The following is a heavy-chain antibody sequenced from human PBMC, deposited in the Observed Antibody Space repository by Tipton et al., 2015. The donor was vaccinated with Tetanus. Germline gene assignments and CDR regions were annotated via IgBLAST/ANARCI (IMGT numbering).Heavy chain of an antibody. V-gene: IGHV3-7*01. J-gene: IGHJ3*02. CDR1: GFTFSHYC. CDR3: ARAISSRWGKHDAFDS. D-gene: IGHD3-16*01. Sequence: SLRLSCVASGFTFSHYCMTWVRQAPGKGLEWVANIKQDGSTLYYVDSVKGRFTFSRDNAKNSLYLQLNSLRVEDTAVYYCARAISSRWGKHDAFDSWGQATTVAVSP. CDR2: IKQDGSTL.